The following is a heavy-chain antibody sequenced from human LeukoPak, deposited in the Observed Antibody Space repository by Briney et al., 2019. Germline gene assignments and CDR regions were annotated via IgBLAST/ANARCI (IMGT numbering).Heavy chain of an antibody. CDR2: INPSGGST. Sequence: PGRSLRLSCAASGFTFTSFYMHWVRQAPGQGLEWMGIINPSGGSTSYAQKFQGRVTMTRDTSTNTVYVELSSLISEDAAVYYCARDLDGSGYYPDYWGQGTLVTVSS. J-gene: IGHJ4*02. CDR3: ARDLDGSGYYPDY. D-gene: IGHD3-22*01. CDR1: GFTFTSFY. V-gene: IGHV1-46*01.